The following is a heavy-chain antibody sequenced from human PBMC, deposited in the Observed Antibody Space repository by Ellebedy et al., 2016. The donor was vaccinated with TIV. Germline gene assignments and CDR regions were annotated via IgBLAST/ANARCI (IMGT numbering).Heavy chain of an antibody. V-gene: IGHV3-23*01. Sequence: PGGSLRLSCAVSGFIFRNFALSWVRQAPGKGLEWVSTISGIGYNTYYRDSVKGQFTISRDNSKNTLYLQMNSLRPEDTAEYYFGTEWEGAFSSWGQGAMVTVSS. D-gene: IGHD1-26*01. CDR1: GFIFRNFA. CDR2: ISGIGYNT. CDR3: GTEWEGAFSS. J-gene: IGHJ3*02.